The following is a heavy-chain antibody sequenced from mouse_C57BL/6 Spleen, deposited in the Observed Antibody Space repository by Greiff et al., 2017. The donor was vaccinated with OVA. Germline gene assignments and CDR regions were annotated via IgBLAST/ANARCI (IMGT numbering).Heavy chain of an antibody. J-gene: IGHJ4*01. V-gene: IGHV1-82*01. Sequence: VKLVESGPELVKPGASVKISCKASGYAFSSSWMNWVKQRPGKGLEWIGRIYPGDGDTNYNGKFKGKATLTADKSSSTAYMQLSSLTSEDSAVYFCARDYYGSSLYYAMDYWGQGTSGTVSS. CDR2: IYPGDGDT. CDR3: ARDYYGSSLYYAMDY. CDR1: GYAFSSSW. D-gene: IGHD1-1*01.